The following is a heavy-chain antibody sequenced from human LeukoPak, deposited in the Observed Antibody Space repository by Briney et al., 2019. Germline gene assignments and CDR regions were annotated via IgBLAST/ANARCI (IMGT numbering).Heavy chain of an antibody. V-gene: IGHV3-30*04. CDR2: ISYDGSNK. CDR3: ARDQGWVYGDPPGMDI. D-gene: IGHD4-17*01. J-gene: IGHJ6*02. Sequence: PGGSLRLSCAASGFTFSSYAMSWVRQAPGKGLEWVAVISYDGSNKYYADSVKGRFTISRDNSKNTLYLQMNSLRAEDTAVYYCARDQGWVYGDPPGMDIWGQGTTVTVSS. CDR1: GFTFSSYA.